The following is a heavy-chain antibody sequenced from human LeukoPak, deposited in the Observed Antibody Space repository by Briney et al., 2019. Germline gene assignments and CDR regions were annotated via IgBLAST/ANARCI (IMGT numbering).Heavy chain of an antibody. CDR2: IYTSGST. V-gene: IGHV4-4*07. D-gene: IGHD6-19*01. CDR3: ALRIAVAGTQDDY. Sequence: SETLSLTCSVSGDSITYFYWSWIRQAAGKGLEWIGRIYTSGSTNYNPSLKSRVTISVDTSKNQFSLKLSSVTAADTAVYYCALRIAVAGTQDDYWGQGTLVTVSS. CDR1: GDSITYFY. J-gene: IGHJ4*02.